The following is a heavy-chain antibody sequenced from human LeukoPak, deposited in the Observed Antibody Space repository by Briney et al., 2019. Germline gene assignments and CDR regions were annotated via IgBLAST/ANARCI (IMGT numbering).Heavy chain of an antibody. D-gene: IGHD2-2*01. CDR1: GFTFSNSA. J-gene: IGHJ4*02. CDR2: INSDGSST. Sequence: PGGSLRLSCAASGFTFSNSAMNWVRQAPGKGLVWVSRINSDGSSTSYADSVKGRFTISRDNAKNTLYLQMNSLRAEDTAVYYCAREFKYCSSTSCHFDYWGQGTLVTVSS. CDR3: AREFKYCSSTSCHFDY. V-gene: IGHV3-74*01.